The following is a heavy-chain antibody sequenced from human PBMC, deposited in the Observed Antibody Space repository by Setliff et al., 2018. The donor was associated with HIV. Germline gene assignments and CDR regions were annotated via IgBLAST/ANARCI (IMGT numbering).Heavy chain of an antibody. D-gene: IGHD2-2*01. J-gene: IGHJ6*03. CDR2: ISSSSSTI. V-gene: IGHV3-48*01. CDR1: GFTFSSYS. CDR3: VRGYCSSTTCYEDYYYMDV. Sequence: LRLSCAASGFTFSSYSMNWVRQAPGKGLEWVSYISSSSSTIYYADSVKGRFTLSVDMSKNQVFLRLSSVTAADTAVYYCVRGYCSSTTCYEDYYYMDVWGKGSTVTVSS.